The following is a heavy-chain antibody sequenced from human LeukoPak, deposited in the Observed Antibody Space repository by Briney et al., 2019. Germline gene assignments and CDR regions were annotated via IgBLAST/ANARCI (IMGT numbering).Heavy chain of an antibody. CDR3: ARDGPDSSGYSPFDY. Sequence: GGSLRLSCAASGFTFSSYAMHWVRRAPGKGLEWVAVISYDGSNKYYADSVKGRFTISRDNSKNTLYLQMNSLRAEDTAVYYCARDGPDSSGYSPFDYWGQGTLVTVSS. V-gene: IGHV3-30-3*01. J-gene: IGHJ4*02. CDR1: GFTFSSYA. D-gene: IGHD3-22*01. CDR2: ISYDGSNK.